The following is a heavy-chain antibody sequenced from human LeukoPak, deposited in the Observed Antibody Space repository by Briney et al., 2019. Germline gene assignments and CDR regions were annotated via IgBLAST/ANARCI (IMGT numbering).Heavy chain of an antibody. CDR1: GFSFSNSW. V-gene: IGHV3-7*01. J-gene: IGHJ4*02. Sequence: GGSLRLSCVASGFSFSNSWMSWVRQAPGKGLEWVANIKYNGSEKDYVDSLKGRLTISRDNAKNSVYLEMSSLRVEDTAVYYCARDPNHGALDFWGQGTLVTVSS. D-gene: IGHD1-14*01. CDR2: IKYNGSEK. CDR3: ARDPNHGALDF.